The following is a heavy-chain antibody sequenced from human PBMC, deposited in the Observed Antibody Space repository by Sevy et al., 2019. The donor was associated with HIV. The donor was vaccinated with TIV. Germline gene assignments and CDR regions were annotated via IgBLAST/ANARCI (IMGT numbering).Heavy chain of an antibody. V-gene: IGHV3-30*02. D-gene: IGHD2-15*01. J-gene: IGHJ4*02. CDR2: IRYDGHTR. Sequence: GGSLRLSCAASGFNTIHYAMHWVRQAPGKGLQWVTFIRYDGHTRYYADFVRGRFTISRDTSKNTLYLQMNSLSTEDTAIYYCAKDQCSGASCSGNVFENWGQGTLVTVSS. CDR3: AKDQCSGASCSGNVFEN. CDR1: GFNTIHYA.